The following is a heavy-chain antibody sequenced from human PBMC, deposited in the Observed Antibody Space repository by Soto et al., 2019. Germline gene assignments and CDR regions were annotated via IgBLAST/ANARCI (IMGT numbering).Heavy chain of an antibody. Sequence: EVQLLESGGGLVQPGGSLRLSCAASGFTFSSYAMNWVRQAPGKGLEWVSAISGSGGSTYYADSVKGRFTISRDNSKNTLDLQMNSLRAEDTAVYYCAKVRGAGTGRGVYDYWGQGTLVTVSS. CDR1: GFTFSSYA. CDR2: ISGSGGST. CDR3: AKVRGAGTGRGVYDY. V-gene: IGHV3-23*01. J-gene: IGHJ4*02. D-gene: IGHD1-1*01.